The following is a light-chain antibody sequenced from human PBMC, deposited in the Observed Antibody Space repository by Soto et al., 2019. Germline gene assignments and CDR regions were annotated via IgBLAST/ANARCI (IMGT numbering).Light chain of an antibody. CDR1: QSISSY. J-gene: IGKJ4*01. CDR3: QQSHSTPLT. V-gene: IGKV1-39*01. CDR2: GAS. Sequence: DIQMTQSPSSLSASVGDRVTITCRASQSISSYLNWYQQKPGKAPKVLISGASSLQSGVPLRFSGSGSGTDFTLNISSPQSEDFASYYCQQSHSTPLTFGGGTKVEIK.